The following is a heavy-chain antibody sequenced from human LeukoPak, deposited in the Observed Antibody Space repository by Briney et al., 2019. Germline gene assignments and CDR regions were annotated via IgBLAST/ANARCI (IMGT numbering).Heavy chain of an antibody. CDR1: GVSISSYY. CDR2: VYYSGST. V-gene: IGHV4-59*01. J-gene: IGHJ4*02. CDR3: ASNTGTVFDY. Sequence: SETLSLTCTVSGVSISSYYWSWIRQPPGKGLEWIGYVYYSGSTEYNPSLRSRITISLEMSKQQFSLNLTSVTAADTAIYYCASNTGTVFDYWGQGALVTVSS. D-gene: IGHD7-27*01.